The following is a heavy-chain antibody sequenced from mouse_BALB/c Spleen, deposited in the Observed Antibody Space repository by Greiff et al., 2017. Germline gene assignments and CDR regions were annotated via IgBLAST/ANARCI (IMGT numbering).Heavy chain of an antibody. CDR2: IDPANGNT. J-gene: IGHJ4*01. Sequence: EVQLVESGAELVKPGASVKLSCTASGFNIKDTYMHWVKQRPEQGLEWIGRIDPANGNTKYDPKFQGKATITADTSSNTAYLQLSSLTSEDTAVYYCASYYVGAMDYWGQGTSVTVSS. CDR1: GFNIKDTY. CDR3: ASYYVGAMDY. D-gene: IGHD1-1*01. V-gene: IGHV14-3*02.